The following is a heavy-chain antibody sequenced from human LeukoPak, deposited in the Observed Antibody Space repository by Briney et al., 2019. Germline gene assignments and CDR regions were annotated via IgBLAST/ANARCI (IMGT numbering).Heavy chain of an antibody. D-gene: IGHD4-23*01. Sequence: KSSETLSLTCTVSGGSISSSSYYWGWIRQPPGKGLEWIGSIYYSGSTYYNPSLKSRVTISVDTSKNQFSLKPSSVTAADTAVYYCASYYGGPFDYWGQGTLVTVSS. CDR3: ASYYGGPFDY. J-gene: IGHJ4*02. V-gene: IGHV4-39*01. CDR2: IYYSGST. CDR1: GGSISSSSYY.